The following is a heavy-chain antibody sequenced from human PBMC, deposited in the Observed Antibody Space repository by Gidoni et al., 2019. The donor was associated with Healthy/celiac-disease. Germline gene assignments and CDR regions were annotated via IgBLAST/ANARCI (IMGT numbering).Heavy chain of an antibody. J-gene: IGHJ4*02. CDR2: INPIFVTA. CDR1: GVTFSSYA. V-gene: IGHV1-69*06. D-gene: IGHD3-22*01. Sequence: QVQLVQSGAEVKKPGSSVKVSCKASGVTFSSYALRWVRQAPGHGLEWMGGINPIFVTANYAQKFQGRVTNTADKSTSTAYMELSSLRSEDTAVYYCARASHSSGYYYDMGYWGQGTLVTVSS. CDR3: ARASHSSGYYYDMGY.